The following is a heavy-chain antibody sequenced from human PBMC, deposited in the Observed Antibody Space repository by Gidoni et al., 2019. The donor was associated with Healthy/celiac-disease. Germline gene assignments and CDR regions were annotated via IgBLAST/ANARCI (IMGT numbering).Heavy chain of an antibody. Sequence: QVQLVASGGGVVQPGRSLRLSCAASGFTFSSYAMHWVRQAPGKGLEWVAVISYDGSNKYYADSVKGRFTISRDNSKNTLYLQMNSLRAEDTAVYYCARDPTGEYYFDYWGQGTLVTVSS. CDR1: GFTFSSYA. V-gene: IGHV3-30*01. CDR3: ARDPTGEYYFDY. J-gene: IGHJ4*02. CDR2: ISYDGSNK. D-gene: IGHD3-10*01.